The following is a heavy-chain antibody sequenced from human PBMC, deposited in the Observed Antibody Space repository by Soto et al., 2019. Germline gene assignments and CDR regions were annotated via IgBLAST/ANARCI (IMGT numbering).Heavy chain of an antibody. V-gene: IGHV1-3*01. CDR3: ARDSGSRLHLGELSFYYYYYYMDV. Sequence: QVQLVQSGAEVKKPGASVKVSCKASGYTFTSYAMRWVRQAPGQRLEWMGWINAGNGNTKYSQKFQGRVTITRDTSASTAYMELSSLRSEDTAVYYCARDSGSRLHLGELSFYYYYYYMDVWGKGTTVTVSS. CDR1: GYTFTSYA. CDR2: INAGNGNT. D-gene: IGHD3-16*02. J-gene: IGHJ6*03.